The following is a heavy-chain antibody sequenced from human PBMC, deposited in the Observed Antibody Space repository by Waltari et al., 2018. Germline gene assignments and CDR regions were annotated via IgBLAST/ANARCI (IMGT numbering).Heavy chain of an antibody. V-gene: IGHV3-20*04. D-gene: IGHD4-4*01. CDR2: INWDGPST. CDR1: GFPFDHYA. J-gene: IGHJ5*02. CDR3: ARVNSNYVNWFDP. Sequence: EEQLVESGGGVVRPGGSLRLSCAASGFPFDHYAMAWVRQAPGKGWGWVSGINWDGPSTGYADSVKGRFTISRDNAKNSLHLHVNSLTAEDTAFYYCARVNSNYVNWFDPWGQGTLVIVSS.